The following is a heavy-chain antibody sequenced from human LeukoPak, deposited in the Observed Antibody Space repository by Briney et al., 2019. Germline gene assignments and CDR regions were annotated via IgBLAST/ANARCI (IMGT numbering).Heavy chain of an antibody. D-gene: IGHD3-16*01. CDR2: IYYSGST. V-gene: IGHV4-31*03. Sequence: SETLSLTCTVSGGSISSGGYYWSWIRQHPGKGLAWIGYIYYSGSTYYNPSLKSRVTISVDTSKNQFSLKLSSVTAADTAVYYCARELEYYDYIWGINWFDPWGQGTLVTVSS. J-gene: IGHJ5*02. CDR3: ARELEYYDYIWGINWFDP. CDR1: GGSISSGGYY.